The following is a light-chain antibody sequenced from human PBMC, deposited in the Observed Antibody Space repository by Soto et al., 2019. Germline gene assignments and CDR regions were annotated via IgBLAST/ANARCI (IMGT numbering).Light chain of an antibody. J-gene: IGLJ2*01. CDR2: DVS. CDR1: SSDVGGYNS. CDR3: SSYTTSSTVV. Sequence: QSALTQPASVSGSPGQSITISCTGTSSDVGGYNSVSWYQQHPGKAPKLMIYDVSNRPSGASNRFSGSKSGNTASLTISGLQAEDEADYYCSSYTTSSTVVFGGGTKLTVL. V-gene: IGLV2-14*01.